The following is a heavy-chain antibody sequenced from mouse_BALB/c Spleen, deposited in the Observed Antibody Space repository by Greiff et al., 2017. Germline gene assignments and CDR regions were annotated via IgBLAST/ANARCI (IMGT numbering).Heavy chain of an antibody. V-gene: IGHV7-3*02. CDR1: GFTFTDYY. D-gene: IGHD1-2*01. Sequence: DVKLVESGGGLVQPGGSLRLSCATSGFTFTDYYMSWVRQPPGKALEWLGFIRNKANGYTTEYSASVKGRFTISRDNSQSILYLQMNTLRAEDSATYYCARCITTAFAYWGQGTLVTVSA. J-gene: IGHJ3*01. CDR3: ARCITTAFAY. CDR2: IRNKANGYTT.